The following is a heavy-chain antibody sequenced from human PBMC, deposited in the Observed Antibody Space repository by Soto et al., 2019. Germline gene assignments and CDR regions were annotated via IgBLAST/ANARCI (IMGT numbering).Heavy chain of an antibody. V-gene: IGHV4-39*01. D-gene: IGHD2-2*01. CDR2: IYYSGST. CDR1: AGSISSSSYY. Sequence: SETLSLTCTVSAGSISSSSYYWGWIRQPPGKGLEWIGSIYYSGSTYYNPSLKSRVTISVDTSKNQFSLKLSSVTAADTAVYYCATVIVVVPAAMPILFDYWGQGTLVTVSS. CDR3: ATVIVVVPAAMPILFDY. J-gene: IGHJ4*02.